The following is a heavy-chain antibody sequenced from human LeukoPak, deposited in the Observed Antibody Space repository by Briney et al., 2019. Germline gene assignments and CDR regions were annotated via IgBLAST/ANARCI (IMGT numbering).Heavy chain of an antibody. CDR2: ILSKTDGGTT. Sequence: GGSLRLSCAASGFTFSNAWMSWVRQAPGKGLEWVGRILSKTDGGTTDYAAPVKGRFTISRDDSKNTLYLQMNSLKTEDTAVFYCTTLTMIRGAHADYWGQGTLVTVSS. D-gene: IGHD3-10*01. CDR3: TTLTMIRGAHADY. CDR1: GFTFSNAW. J-gene: IGHJ4*02. V-gene: IGHV3-15*01.